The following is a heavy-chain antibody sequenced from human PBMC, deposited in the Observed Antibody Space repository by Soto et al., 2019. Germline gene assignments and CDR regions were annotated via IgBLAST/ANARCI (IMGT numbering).Heavy chain of an antibody. D-gene: IGHD3-16*01. CDR1: GFSFSYYG. J-gene: IGHJ6*03. V-gene: IGHV3-33*01. Sequence: QEQLVESGGGVVKPGGSLRLSCEAYGFSFSYYGLHWVRQAPVKGLEWVALVWYDGSRTYYSDSAKGRFTISRDNFKKTVDLQMNGLRVEDTARYYCARGTSHYYYHMDVWGEGTTVTVSS. CDR3: ARGTSHYYYHMDV. CDR2: VWYDGSRT.